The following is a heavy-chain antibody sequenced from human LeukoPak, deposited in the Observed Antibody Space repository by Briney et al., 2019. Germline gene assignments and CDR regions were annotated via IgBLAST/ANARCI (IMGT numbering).Heavy chain of an antibody. D-gene: IGHD4-17*01. J-gene: IGHJ6*03. CDR3: ARDGGGTDYGTNYYFFYMDV. V-gene: IGHV3-48*02. Sequence: PGGSLRLSCAASGFAFSDYRMNWVRQAPGTGLEWLSYISTTGSTIYYTDSLKGRFTISRDNAENSLYLQMNSLRDEDTAVYYCARDGGGTDYGTNYYFFYMDVWGKGTTVTVSS. CDR1: GFAFSDYR. CDR2: ISTTGSTI.